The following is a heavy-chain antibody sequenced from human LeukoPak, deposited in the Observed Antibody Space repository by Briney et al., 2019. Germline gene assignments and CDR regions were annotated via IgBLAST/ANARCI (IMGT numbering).Heavy chain of an antibody. CDR1: GFTFSSYA. D-gene: IGHD3-10*01. CDR2: ISYDGSNK. Sequence: PGGSLRLSCAASGFTFSSYAMHWVRQAPGKGLEWVAVISYDGSNKYYADSVKGRFTISRDNSKNTLYLQMNSLRAEDTAVYYCARDYRAGYGWGNLAYYYYYGMDVWGQGTTVTVSS. V-gene: IGHV3-30*04. CDR3: ARDYRAGYGWGNLAYYYYYGMDV. J-gene: IGHJ6*02.